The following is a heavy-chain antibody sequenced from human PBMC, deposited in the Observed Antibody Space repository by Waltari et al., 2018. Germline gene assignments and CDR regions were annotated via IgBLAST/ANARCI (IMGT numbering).Heavy chain of an antibody. CDR3: ARDLMTTSYHSSGGFDY. V-gene: IGHV1-69*14. D-gene: IGHD3-22*01. J-gene: IGHJ4*02. CDR1: GGALSNIA. CDR2: VIPLFGVT. Sequence: QVQLVQSGAEMKKPGSSVKVSCRASGGALSNIAISWGRQAPGQGLEWMGGVIPLFGVTNYAQKVQGRVTITADKSTSTAFVELRGLRFEDTAVYYCARDLMTTSYHSSGGFDYWGQGTLVTVSS.